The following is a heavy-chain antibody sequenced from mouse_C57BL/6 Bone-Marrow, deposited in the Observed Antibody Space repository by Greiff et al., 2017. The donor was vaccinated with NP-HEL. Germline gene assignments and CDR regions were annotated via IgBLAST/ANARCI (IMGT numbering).Heavy chain of an antibody. CDR2: IWSGGST. V-gene: IGHV2-2*01. J-gene: IGHJ3*01. CDR1: GFSLTSYG. Sequence: VKLMESGPGLVQPSQSLSITCTVSGFSLTSYGVHWVRQSPGKGLEWLGVIWSGGSTDYNAAFISRLSISKDNSKSQVFFKMNSLQADDTAIYYCARGNSLFGYWGQGTLVTVSA. CDR3: ARGNSLFGY. D-gene: IGHD2-1*01.